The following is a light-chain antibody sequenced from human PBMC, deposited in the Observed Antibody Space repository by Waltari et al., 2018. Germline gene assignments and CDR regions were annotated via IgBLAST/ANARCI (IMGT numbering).Light chain of an antibody. V-gene: IGKV3-15*01. CDR1: QSISGN. CDR3: QQYNNWPPWT. CDR2: AAS. Sequence: EIVMTQSPATLSVSPGERATLSCRASQSISGNLAWYQQKRGQAPRLLIYAASTRATGIPARFTGSGSGTEFTLTISSLQSEDFVVYYCQQYNNWPPWTFGQGTKVEIK. J-gene: IGKJ1*01.